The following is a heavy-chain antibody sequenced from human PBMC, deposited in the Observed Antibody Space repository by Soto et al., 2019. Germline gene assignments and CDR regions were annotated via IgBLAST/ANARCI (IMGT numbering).Heavy chain of an antibody. CDR1: GYNFIGYW. D-gene: IGHD4-17*01. J-gene: IGHJ6*02. CDR2: IYPGDSDS. CDR3: ARQNGNYENGLDV. V-gene: IGHV5-51*01. Sequence: PGESLKISCKASGYNFIGYWIGWVRQMPGKGLEWMGIIYPGDSDSRYSPSFQGQVTISADKSISTVYLQWRSLKASDTAMYYCARQNGNYENGLDVWGQGTTVTVSS.